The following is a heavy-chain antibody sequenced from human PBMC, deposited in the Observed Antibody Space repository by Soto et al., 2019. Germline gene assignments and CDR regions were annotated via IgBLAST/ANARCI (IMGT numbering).Heavy chain of an antibody. J-gene: IGHJ4*02. CDR2: IYYSGST. V-gene: IGHV4-59*01. D-gene: IGHD2-8*01. CDR3: ARGRGALMPFDC. CDR1: DGSINDDY. Sequence: QVQLQESGPGLVKPSETLSVMCTVYDGSINDDYWSWIRQPPGKGLEWIGYIYYSGSTNYNPSLRSRVTMSVDTSKNQFSLMVKSVTAADTAVYYCARGRGALMPFDCWGQGTLVTVSS.